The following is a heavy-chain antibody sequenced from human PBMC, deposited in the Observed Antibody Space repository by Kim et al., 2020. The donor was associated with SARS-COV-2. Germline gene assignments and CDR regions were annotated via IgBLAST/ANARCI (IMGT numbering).Heavy chain of an antibody. V-gene: IGHV3-23*01. CDR3: ALHLGVTPDYGMDV. D-gene: IGHD2-21*02. Sequence: ADSVKGRFTISRDNAKNTLYLQMNSLRAEDTAVYYCALHLGVTPDYGMDVWGQGTTVTVSS. J-gene: IGHJ6*02.